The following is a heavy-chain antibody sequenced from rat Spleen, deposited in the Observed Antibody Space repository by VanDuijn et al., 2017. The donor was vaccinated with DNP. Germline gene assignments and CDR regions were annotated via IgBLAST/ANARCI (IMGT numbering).Heavy chain of an antibody. CDR1: GFSLSSYG. J-gene: IGHJ4*01. D-gene: IGHD5-1*01. Sequence: QVQLKESGPGLVQPSQTLSLTCTVSGFSLSSYGVIWVRQSPGKGLEWMGIIWGHGNTDYNSALKSRLSINRDTSKSQVFLKLNSLQTDDTAIYYCTRESWGHVMDGWGQGASVTVSS. CDR2: IWGHGNT. CDR3: TRESWGHVMDG. V-gene: IGHV2S75*01.